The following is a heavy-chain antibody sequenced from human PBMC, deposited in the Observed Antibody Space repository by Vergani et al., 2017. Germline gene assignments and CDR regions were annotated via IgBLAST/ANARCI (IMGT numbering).Heavy chain of an antibody. J-gene: IGHJ3*02. CDR2: ISYDGSNK. D-gene: IGHD6-19*01. CDR1: GFTFSSYA. CDR3: ARETLDSSGMGDAFDI. Sequence: QVQLVESGGGVVQPGRSLRLSCAASGFTFSSYAMHWVRQAPGKGLEWVAVISYDGSNKYYADSVKGRFTISKDNSKNTLYLQMNSLRAEDTAVYDCARETLDSSGMGDAFDIWGQGTMVTVSS. V-gene: IGHV3-30-3*01.